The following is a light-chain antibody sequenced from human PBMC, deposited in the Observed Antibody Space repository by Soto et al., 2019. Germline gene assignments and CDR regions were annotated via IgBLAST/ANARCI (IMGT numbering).Light chain of an antibody. CDR3: SSYAGNAVV. J-gene: IGLJ2*01. CDR2: DVS. CDR1: SSDVGGYNY. V-gene: IGLV2-8*01. Sequence: QAVVTQPPSASGSPGQSVTISCTGISSDVGGYNYVSWYQQHPGQAPKLMIYDVSKRPSGVPDRFSGSKSGNTASLTVSGLQAEDESDYYCSSYAGNAVVFGGGTKLTVL.